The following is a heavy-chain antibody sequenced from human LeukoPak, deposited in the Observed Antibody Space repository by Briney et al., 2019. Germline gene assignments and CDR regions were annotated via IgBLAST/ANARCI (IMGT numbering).Heavy chain of an antibody. CDR1: GGSLNSYY. J-gene: IGHJ2*01. Sequence: SGTLSLTCTVSGGSLNSYYWTWIRQPPGKGLEWLGYIYYSGSTNYNPSPSLKSRVAISVDTSNNQFSLRLSSVTAADTAVYYCARLIGGVGYFDLWGRGTLVTVSS. CDR2: IYYSGST. V-gene: IGHV4-59*08. CDR3: ARLIGGVGYFDL.